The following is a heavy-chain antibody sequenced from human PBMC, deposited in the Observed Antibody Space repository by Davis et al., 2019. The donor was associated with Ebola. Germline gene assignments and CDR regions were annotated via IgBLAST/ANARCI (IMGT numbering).Heavy chain of an antibody. Sequence: MPSETLSLTCAVYGGSFSGYYWSWIRQPPGKGLEWIGSIYYSGSTYFNPSLKSRVTISVDTSKNQFSLKLSSVTAADTAVYYCARVHRVDGMDVWGKGTTVTVSS. CDR2: IYYSGST. D-gene: IGHD3-16*02. V-gene: IGHV4-34*01. CDR1: GGSFSGYY. J-gene: IGHJ6*04. CDR3: ARVHRVDGMDV.